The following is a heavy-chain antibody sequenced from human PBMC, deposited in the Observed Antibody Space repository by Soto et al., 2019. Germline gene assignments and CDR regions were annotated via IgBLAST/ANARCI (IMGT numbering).Heavy chain of an antibody. J-gene: IGHJ4*02. CDR2: IFSNDEK. Sequence: QVTLKQSGPVLVKPTETLTLTCTVSGFSLSNARMGVSWIRQPPGKALEWLAHIFSNDEKSYSTSLKSRLTIAKDTSKSQVVLTMTNMDPVDTATYYCARIYSSSWSGYYFDYWGQGTLVTVSS. CDR3: ARIYSSSWSGYYFDY. D-gene: IGHD6-13*01. CDR1: GFSLSNARMG. V-gene: IGHV2-26*01.